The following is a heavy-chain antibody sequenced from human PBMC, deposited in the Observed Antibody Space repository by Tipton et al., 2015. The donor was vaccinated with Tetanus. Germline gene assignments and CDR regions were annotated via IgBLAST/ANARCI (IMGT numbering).Heavy chain of an antibody. Sequence: QSGAEVKRPGSSITLSCKASGGSFSSTSLNWVRQAPGQGLEWMGGIIPVFGAGHYAHKFQGRVTITADTSTTTVYMEVKHLTSGDTALYYCATSPKVFQ. CDR1: GGSFSSTS. CDR2: IIPVFGAG. J-gene: IGHJ1*01. D-gene: IGHD2-2*01. CDR3: ATSPKVFQ. V-gene: IGHV1-69*06.